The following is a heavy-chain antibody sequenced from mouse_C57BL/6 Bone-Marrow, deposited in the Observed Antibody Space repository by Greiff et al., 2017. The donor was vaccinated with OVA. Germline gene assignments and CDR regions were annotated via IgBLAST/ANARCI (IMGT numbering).Heavy chain of an antibody. V-gene: IGHV5-4*01. CDR3: ARDTPLYYSKDY. Sequence: EVLLVESGGGLVKPGGSLKLSCAASGFTFSSYAMSWVRQTPEKRLEWVATISDGGSYTYYPDNVKGRFTLSRDNAKNNLYLQMSNLKSEDTAMYDCARDTPLYYSKDYWGQGTTLTVSS. J-gene: IGHJ2*01. CDR1: GFTFSSYA. D-gene: IGHD2-5*01. CDR2: ISDGGSYT.